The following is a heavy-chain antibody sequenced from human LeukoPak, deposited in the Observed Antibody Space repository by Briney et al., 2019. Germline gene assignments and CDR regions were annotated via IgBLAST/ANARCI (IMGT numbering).Heavy chain of an antibody. CDR3: AIPPTPTTVEGWFDP. CDR2: IIPILGIA. CDR1: GGTFSSYA. D-gene: IGHD4-23*01. Sequence: ASVKVSCKASGGTFSSYAINWVRQAPGQGLEWMGRIIPILGIANYAQKFQGRVTITADKSTSTAYMELSSLRSEDTAVYYCAIPPTPTTVEGWFDPWGQGTLVTVSS. J-gene: IGHJ5*02. V-gene: IGHV1-69*04.